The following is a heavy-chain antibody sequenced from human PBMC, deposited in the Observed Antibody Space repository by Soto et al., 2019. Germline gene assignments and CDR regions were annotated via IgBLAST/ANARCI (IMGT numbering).Heavy chain of an antibody. CDR2: ISSSSSYI. Sequence: TGGSLRLSCAASGFTFSSYSMNWVRQAPGKGLEWVSSISSSSSYIYYADSVKGRFTISRDNAKNSLYLQMNSLRAEDTAVYYCARGSYYYGSGSYYNYFDYWGQGTLVTVSS. D-gene: IGHD3-10*01. J-gene: IGHJ4*02. CDR1: GFTFSSYS. V-gene: IGHV3-21*04. CDR3: ARGSYYYGSGSYYNYFDY.